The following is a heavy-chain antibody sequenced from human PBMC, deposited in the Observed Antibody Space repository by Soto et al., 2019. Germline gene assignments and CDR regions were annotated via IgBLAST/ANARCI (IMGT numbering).Heavy chain of an antibody. CDR2: IYYSGST. J-gene: IGHJ6*02. Sequence: SETLSLTCTVSGGSISSGDYYWSWIRQPPGKGLEWIGYIYYSGSTYYNPSLKSRVTISVGTSKNQFSLKLSSVTAADTAVYYCAREFAYCSSTSCSYYYYGMDVWGQGTTVTVSS. V-gene: IGHV4-30-4*01. CDR3: AREFAYCSSTSCSYYYYGMDV. CDR1: GGSISSGDYY. D-gene: IGHD2-2*01.